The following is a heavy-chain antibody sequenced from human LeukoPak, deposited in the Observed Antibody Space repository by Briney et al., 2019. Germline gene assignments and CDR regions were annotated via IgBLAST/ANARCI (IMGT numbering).Heavy chain of an antibody. V-gene: IGHV3-66*01. CDR3: AKGGSTYDYGSSGHY. D-gene: IGHD3-22*01. J-gene: IGHJ4*02. CDR2: IYSGGST. Sequence: GGSLRLSCAASGFTVSSNYMSWVRQAPGKGLEWVSVIYSGGSTYYADSVKGRFTISRDNSKNTLYLQMNSLRAEDTAVYYCAKGGSTYDYGSSGHYWGQGTLVTVSS. CDR1: GFTVSSNY.